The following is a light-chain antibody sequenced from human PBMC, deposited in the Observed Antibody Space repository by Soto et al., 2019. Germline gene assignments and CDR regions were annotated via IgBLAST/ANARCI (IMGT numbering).Light chain of an antibody. V-gene: IGKV3-15*01. CDR2: GAS. J-gene: IGKJ3*01. CDR1: QSVSSN. CDR3: QQAGT. Sequence: EIVMTQSPATLSVSPGERATLSCRASQSVSSNLAWYQQKPGQAPRLLIYGASTSATGIPARFSGSGSGTEFTPTIRSLPSEDFAVYYCQQAGTFGPGTKVDIK.